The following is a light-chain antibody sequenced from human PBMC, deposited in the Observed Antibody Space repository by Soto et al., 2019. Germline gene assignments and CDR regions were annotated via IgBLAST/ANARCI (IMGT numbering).Light chain of an antibody. Sequence: EIVLTQSPATLSLSPGQRATLSCRASQSVSNYLAWYQQKPGQAPRLLIYDASDRATGIPARFSGSGSGTDFTLPISRLEPEDFAVYYCQQRSNRPPYTFGQGTKLEIK. CDR3: QQRSNRPPYT. CDR1: QSVSNY. J-gene: IGKJ2*01. V-gene: IGKV3-11*01. CDR2: DAS.